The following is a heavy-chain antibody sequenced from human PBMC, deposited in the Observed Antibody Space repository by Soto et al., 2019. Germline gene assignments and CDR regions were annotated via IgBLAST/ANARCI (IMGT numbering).Heavy chain of an antibody. D-gene: IGHD3-10*01. V-gene: IGHV1-69*02. CDR3: ARPRASSVSYFLFYS. CDR2: IIPILGLQ. CDR1: GGTLSSYP. Sequence: QVQLVHSGAEVKKPGSSVKVSCKASGGTLSSYPISWVRQAPGQGLEWMGRIIPILGLQNYAEKFQCRLTITADKTTASTSMELSNLRSEVTAVYSCARPRASSVSYFLFYSWGQGNPVTGPS. J-gene: IGHJ5*01.